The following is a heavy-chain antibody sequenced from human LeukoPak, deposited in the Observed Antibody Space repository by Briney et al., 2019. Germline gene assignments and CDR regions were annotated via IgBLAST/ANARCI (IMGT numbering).Heavy chain of an antibody. CDR1: GGSFSGYY. V-gene: IGHV4-34*01. Sequence: ETLSLTCAVYGGSFSGYYWGWIRQPPGKGLEWIGEINHSGSTNYNPSLKSRVTISVDTSKNQFSLKLSSVTAADTAVYYCARRGSSSWYSYWVSHFDLWGRGTLVTVSS. CDR3: ARRGSSSWYSYWVSHFDL. D-gene: IGHD6-13*01. CDR2: INHSGST. J-gene: IGHJ2*01.